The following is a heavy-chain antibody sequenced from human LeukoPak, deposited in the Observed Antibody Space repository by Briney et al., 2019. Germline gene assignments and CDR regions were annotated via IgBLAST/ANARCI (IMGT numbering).Heavy chain of an antibody. CDR2: MNPNSGNT. Sequence: VSVKVSCKASGYTFTSYDINWVRQATGQGLEWMGWMNPNSGNTGYAQKFQGRVTMTRNTSISTAYMELSSLRSEDTAVYYCASQLVGFSWIGRYYYYGMDVWGQGTTVTVSS. CDR1: GYTFTSYD. J-gene: IGHJ6*02. D-gene: IGHD6-13*01. CDR3: ASQLVGFSWIGRYYYYGMDV. V-gene: IGHV1-8*01.